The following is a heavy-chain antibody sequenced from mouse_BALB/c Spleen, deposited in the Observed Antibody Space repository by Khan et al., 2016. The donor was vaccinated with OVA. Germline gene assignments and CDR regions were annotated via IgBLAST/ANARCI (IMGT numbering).Heavy chain of an antibody. V-gene: IGHV1-54*01. J-gene: IGHJ2*01. D-gene: IGHD2-1*01. Sequence: QVKLQQSGGEVIRPGTSVKVSCKATGYALTHYWIEGVKQRPGQGLEWIGVINPGSGSTNYNEKFKGKAILTAVKSSSTAYMQLSSLTSDDSAVYFCARDDYGNFLYFDYWGQGTTLTVSS. CDR1: GYALTHYW. CDR3: ARDDYGNFLYFDY. CDR2: INPGSGST.